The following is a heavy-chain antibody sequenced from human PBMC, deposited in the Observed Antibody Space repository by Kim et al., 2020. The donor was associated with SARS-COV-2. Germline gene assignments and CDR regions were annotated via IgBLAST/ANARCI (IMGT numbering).Heavy chain of an antibody. Sequence: SETLSLTCTVSGGSISSSSYYWGWIRQPPGKGLEWIGSIYYSGSTYYNPSLKSRVTISVDTSKNQFSLKLSSVTAADKAVYYCARLQRRRFTIFGVVEKGTWFDPWGQGTLVTVSS. V-gene: IGHV4-39*01. CDR3: ARLQRRRFTIFGVVEKGTWFDP. CDR2: IYYSGST. J-gene: IGHJ5*02. D-gene: IGHD3-3*01. CDR1: GGSISSSSYY.